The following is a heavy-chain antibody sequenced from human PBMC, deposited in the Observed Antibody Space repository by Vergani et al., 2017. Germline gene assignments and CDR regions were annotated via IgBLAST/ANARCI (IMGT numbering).Heavy chain of an antibody. CDR3: ARGRGWFDP. Sequence: QVQLQESGPGLVKPSETLSLTCTVSGGSISSYYWSWIRQPPGKGLEWIGYIYYSGSTNYNTSLKSRVTISVDTSKNQFSLKLSSVTAADTAVYYCARGRGWFDPWGQGTLVTVSS. J-gene: IGHJ5*02. CDR2: IYYSGST. V-gene: IGHV4-59*01. CDR1: GGSISSYY.